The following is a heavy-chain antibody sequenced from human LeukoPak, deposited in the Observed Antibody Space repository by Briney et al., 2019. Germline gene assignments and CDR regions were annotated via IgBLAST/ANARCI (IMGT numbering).Heavy chain of an antibody. D-gene: IGHD4-23*01. V-gene: IGHV4-34*01. J-gene: IGHJ6*02. CDR1: GGSFSGYY. CDR2: VNHSGST. CDR3: ARGVQGTVVTYYGMDV. Sequence: PSETLSLTCAVYGGSFSGYYWSWIRQPPGKGLEWIGEVNHSGSTNYNPSLKSRVTISVDTSKNQFSLKLSSVTAADTAVYYCARGVQGTVVTYYGMDVWGQGTTVTVSS.